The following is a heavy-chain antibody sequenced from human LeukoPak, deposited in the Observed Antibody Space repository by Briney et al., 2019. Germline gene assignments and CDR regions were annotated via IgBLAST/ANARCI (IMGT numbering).Heavy chain of an antibody. CDR1: GGTFSSYA. V-gene: IGHV1-69*01. Sequence: SVKVSCKASGGTFSSYAISWVRQAPGQGLTWMGGIIPIFGTANYAQKFQGGVTITADESTSTAYMELSSLRSEDTAVYYCASSAPVAIPSFYYYGMDVWGKGTTVTVSS. CDR2: IIPIFGTA. D-gene: IGHD3-10*01. CDR3: ASSAPVAIPSFYYYGMDV. J-gene: IGHJ6*04.